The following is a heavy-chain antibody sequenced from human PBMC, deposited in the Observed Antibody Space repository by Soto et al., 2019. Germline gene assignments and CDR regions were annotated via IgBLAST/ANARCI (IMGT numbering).Heavy chain of an antibody. CDR3: AKMVGATLVDY. D-gene: IGHD1-26*01. CDR1: GASIITRSDAW. Sequence: QVQLQESGPGLVKPSGTLSLTCTVSGASIITRSDAWWSWVRQPPGKGLEWIGDIYNSGSTNYNPSLKSRVTMSVDKSKNQFSLRLSSVTAADTAVYYCAKMVGATLVDYWGQGTLVTVSS. CDR2: IYNSGST. J-gene: IGHJ4*02. V-gene: IGHV4-4*02.